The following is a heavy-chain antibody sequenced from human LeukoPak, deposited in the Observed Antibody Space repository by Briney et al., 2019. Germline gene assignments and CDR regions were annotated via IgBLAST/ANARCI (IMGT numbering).Heavy chain of an antibody. Sequence: SETLSLTCAVYGGSFSAYYWSWVRQPPGKGLEWIGEINHSGSTNYNPSLKSRVTMSVDTSKNQFSLKLSSVTAADTAVYYCARAKVDGSDSSHLLYGMDVWGQGTTVTVSS. CDR3: ARAKVDGSDSSHLLYGMDV. D-gene: IGHD3-22*01. CDR1: GGSFSAYY. J-gene: IGHJ6*02. V-gene: IGHV4-34*01. CDR2: INHSGST.